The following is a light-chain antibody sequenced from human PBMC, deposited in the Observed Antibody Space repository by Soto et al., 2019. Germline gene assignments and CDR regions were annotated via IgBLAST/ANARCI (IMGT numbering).Light chain of an antibody. CDR2: DAS. Sequence: DIQMTQSPSSLSASVGDRVTITCQASRDISNYLNWYQHKPGKVPKLLIYDASKLETGFPSRFGGSGSGTHFTFTINSLQPEDVATYYCQQNDNLPPLTFGGGTKVDIK. CDR3: QQNDNLPPLT. J-gene: IGKJ4*01. CDR1: RDISNY. V-gene: IGKV1-33*01.